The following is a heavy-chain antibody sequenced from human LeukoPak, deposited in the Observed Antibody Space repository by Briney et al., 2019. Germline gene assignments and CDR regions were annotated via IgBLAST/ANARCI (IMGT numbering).Heavy chain of an antibody. CDR2: IKLDVSET. D-gene: IGHD6-19*01. V-gene: IGHV3-7*01. Sequence: GGSLRLSCAASGFTFSSYWMTWVRQAPGKGLEWVANIKLDVSETYYVDSVRGRFTISRDNTKNSLYLQMDSLRAEDTAVYYCAKDFGQWLVSGAFDIWGQGTMVTVSS. CDR1: GFTFSSYW. CDR3: AKDFGQWLVSGAFDI. J-gene: IGHJ3*02.